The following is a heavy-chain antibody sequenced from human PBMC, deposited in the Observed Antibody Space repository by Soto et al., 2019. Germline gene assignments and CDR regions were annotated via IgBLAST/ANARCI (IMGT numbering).Heavy chain of an antibody. D-gene: IGHD5-12*01. Sequence: SVKVSCKASGGTFSSYAISWVRQAPGQGLEWMGGIIPIFGTANYAQKFQGRVTITADESTSTAYMELSSLRSEDTAVYYCAREYGGYSGYDYYYYGMDVWGQGTTVTVSS. CDR3: AREYGGYSGYDYYYYGMDV. V-gene: IGHV1-69*13. CDR1: GGTFSSYA. J-gene: IGHJ6*02. CDR2: IIPIFGTA.